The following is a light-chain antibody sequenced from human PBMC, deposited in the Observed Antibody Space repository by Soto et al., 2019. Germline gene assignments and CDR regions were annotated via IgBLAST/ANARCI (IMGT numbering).Light chain of an antibody. CDR3: HHYNSYPGT. CDR1: QSVTSW. Sequence: DVQMTQSPSTLSASVGDRVTITCRASQSVTSWLAWYQQKPGKAPKVLIYDASSLESGVPSRFSDSGSGTEFTLTISSLHPDDFATYYCHHYNSYPGTFGQGTKVEIK. CDR2: DAS. J-gene: IGKJ1*01. V-gene: IGKV1-5*01.